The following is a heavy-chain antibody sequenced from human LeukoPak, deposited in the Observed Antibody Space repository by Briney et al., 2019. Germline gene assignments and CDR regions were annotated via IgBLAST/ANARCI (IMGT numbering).Heavy chain of an antibody. J-gene: IGHJ4*02. V-gene: IGHV3-48*01. Sequence: PGGSLRLSCAASGFTFSSYSMNWVRQAPGKGLEWVSYISSSSSTIYYADSVKGRFTISRDNAKNSLYLQMNSLRAEDTAVYYCAISRSSSPDYFDYWGQGTLVTVSS. CDR2: ISSSSSTI. CDR1: GFTFSSYS. CDR3: AISRSSSPDYFDY. D-gene: IGHD6-6*01.